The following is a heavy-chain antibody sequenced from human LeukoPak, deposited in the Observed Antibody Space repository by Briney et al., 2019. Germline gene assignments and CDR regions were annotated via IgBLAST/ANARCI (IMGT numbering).Heavy chain of an antibody. CDR2: IYTSGST. CDR3: ARDNAGDYVGSSFDY. J-gene: IGHJ4*02. V-gene: IGHV4-61*02. Sequence: SETLSLTCTVSGGSISSGSYYWSWIRQPAGKGLEWIGRIYTSGSTNYNPSLKSRVTMSVDTSKNQFSLKLSSVTAADTAVYYCARDNAGDYVGSSFDYWGQGTLVTVSS. D-gene: IGHD4-17*01. CDR1: GGSISSGSYY.